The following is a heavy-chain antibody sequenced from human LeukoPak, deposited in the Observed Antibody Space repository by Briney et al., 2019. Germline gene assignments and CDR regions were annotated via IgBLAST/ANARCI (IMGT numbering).Heavy chain of an antibody. CDR3: ARDRSGYRRECDY. CDR2: ISYDGSYK. J-gene: IGHJ4*02. Sequence: GGSLRLSCAVSGFTFSSYDLHWVRQVPGKGLEWLAVISYDGSYKYYADSVNGRFTISRDNSKNTLYLEMNSLRAGDTAVYFCARDRSGYRRECDYWGRGTLVTVSS. V-gene: IGHV3-30-3*01. D-gene: IGHD3-3*01. CDR1: GFTFSSYD.